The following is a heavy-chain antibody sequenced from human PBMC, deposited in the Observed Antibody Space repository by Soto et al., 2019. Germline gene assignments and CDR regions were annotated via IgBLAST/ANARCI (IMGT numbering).Heavy chain of an antibody. V-gene: IGHV3-23*01. CDR2: IGDSEGETT. D-gene: IGHD2-15*01. Sequence: EVQLLESGGGLVQPGGSLRLSCAASGFTFSTYAMTWVRQAPGKGPEWVSRIGDSEGETTHYADSVKGPFTISRNKAKNTLYLQMNSLRVEDTAIYYCAKGYCGGGRCYDLDNWFDSWGQGTRVTVSS. CDR1: GFTFSTYA. CDR3: AKGYCGGGRCYDLDNWFDS. J-gene: IGHJ5*01.